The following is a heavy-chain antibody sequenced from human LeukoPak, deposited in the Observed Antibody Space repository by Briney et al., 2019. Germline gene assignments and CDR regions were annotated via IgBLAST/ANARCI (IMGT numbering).Heavy chain of an antibody. CDR1: GGSLSNHY. CDR2: IYDSGST. Sequence: ASETLSLTCTVSGGSLSNHYWSWIRQPPGKGLEWIGHIYDSGSTTYNPSLKSRVTMSVDTSKNQFSLNLSSVTAADTAVYYCAKDRLLWFGDLCPDYWGQGTLVTVSS. D-gene: IGHD3-10*01. V-gene: IGHV4-59*11. CDR3: AKDRLLWFGDLCPDY. J-gene: IGHJ4*02.